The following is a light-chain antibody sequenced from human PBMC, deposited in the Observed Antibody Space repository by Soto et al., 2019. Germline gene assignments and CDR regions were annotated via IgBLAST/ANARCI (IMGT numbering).Light chain of an antibody. CDR2: STN. CDR3: AAWDDSLNGAV. CDR1: SSNIGGNT. Sequence: QSVLTQPPSASGTPGQRVTISCSGSSSNIGGNTVNWYQQLPGTAPKLLIYSTNQRPSGVPDRFSGSQSGTSASLAISGLQSEDEAHYYCAAWDDSLNGAVFGGGTQLTVL. V-gene: IGLV1-44*01. J-gene: IGLJ7*01.